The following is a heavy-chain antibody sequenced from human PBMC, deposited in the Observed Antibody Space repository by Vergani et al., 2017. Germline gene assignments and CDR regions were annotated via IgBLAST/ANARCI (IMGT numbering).Heavy chain of an antibody. Sequence: EVQLLESGGDLVQPGGSLRLSCAASGFTFNHYAMNWVRQAPGKGLEWVSGISGSGGRTYYAGAVKGRFTISRDSSKNTLYLQMNSLSAGDTAVYYCANASTRNIGYDYRYYYHAMDVWGQGNTVTVSS. V-gene: IGHV3-23*01. D-gene: IGHD5-12*01. CDR2: ISGSGGRT. J-gene: IGHJ6*02. CDR1: GFTFNHYA. CDR3: ANASTRNIGYDYRYYYHAMDV.